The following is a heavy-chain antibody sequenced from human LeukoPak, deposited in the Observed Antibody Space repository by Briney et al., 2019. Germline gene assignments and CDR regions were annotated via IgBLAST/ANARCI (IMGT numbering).Heavy chain of an antibody. CDR3: AKDGSGYDPFDY. CDR1: GFTVSNNY. J-gene: IGHJ4*02. CDR2: IYSGGST. Sequence: GGSLRLSCAASGFTVSNNYMTWVRQAPGKGLEWVSLIYSGGSTYYADSVKGRFTISRDNSKNTLYLQMYSLRAEDTAVYYCAKDGSGYDPFDYWGQGTLVTVSS. D-gene: IGHD5-12*01. V-gene: IGHV3-66*01.